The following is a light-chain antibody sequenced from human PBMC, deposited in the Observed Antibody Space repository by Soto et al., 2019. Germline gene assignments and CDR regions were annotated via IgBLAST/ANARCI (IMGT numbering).Light chain of an antibody. V-gene: IGKV3-20*01. Sequence: EIVLTQSPGTLSLSPGERATLSCRASQSVSNSYLAWYQQKRGDAPRILIYGASTRATAIPDRFSSGGAWTEVILTISRREPEDFALYYCQQYGSSPPLTFGGGTKVEIK. CDR2: GAS. CDR1: QSVSNSY. J-gene: IGKJ4*01. CDR3: QQYGSSPPLT.